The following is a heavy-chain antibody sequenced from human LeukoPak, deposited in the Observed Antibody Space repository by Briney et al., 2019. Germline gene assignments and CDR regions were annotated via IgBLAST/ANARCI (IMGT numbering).Heavy chain of an antibody. J-gene: IGHJ4*02. CDR2: ISDTGNT. D-gene: IGHD2-15*01. Sequence: GGSLRLSCAASGFTLSSYAMSWVRQAPGKGLEWVSAISDTGNTYHADPVKGRFTISRDSSKNTLFLQMNRLRPEGAAVYYCAKAPVTTCRGAFCYPFDYWGLGTLVTVSS. CDR3: AKAPVTTCRGAFCYPFDY. V-gene: IGHV3-23*01. CDR1: GFTLSSYA.